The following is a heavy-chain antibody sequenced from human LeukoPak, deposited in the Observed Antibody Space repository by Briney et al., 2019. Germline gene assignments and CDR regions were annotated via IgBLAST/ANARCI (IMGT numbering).Heavy chain of an antibody. CDR2: IYYSGST. Sequence: SQTLSLTCTVSGGSISSGGYYWSWIRQHPGKGLEWIGYIYYSGSTYYNPSLKSRVTISVDTSKNQFSLKLSSVTAADTAVYYCARAYCGGDCYSYAPYYYGMDVWGQGTTVTVSS. CDR3: ARAYCGGDCYSYAPYYYGMDV. V-gene: IGHV4-31*03. J-gene: IGHJ6*02. CDR1: GGSISSGGYY. D-gene: IGHD2-21*02.